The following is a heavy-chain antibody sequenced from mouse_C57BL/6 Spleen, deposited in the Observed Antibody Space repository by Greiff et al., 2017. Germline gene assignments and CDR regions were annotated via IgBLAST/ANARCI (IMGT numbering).Heavy chain of an antibody. Sequence: QVQLQQSGAELVKPGASVKISCKASGYAFSSYWMNWVKQRPGKGLEWIGQIYPGDGDTNYNGKFKGKATRTAAKSSRTAYMQLSSLTSEDSAVYFCARHWDGYFDVWGTGTTVTVSS. CDR3: ARHWDGYFDV. D-gene: IGHD4-1*01. V-gene: IGHV1-80*01. CDR1: GYAFSSYW. J-gene: IGHJ1*03. CDR2: IYPGDGDT.